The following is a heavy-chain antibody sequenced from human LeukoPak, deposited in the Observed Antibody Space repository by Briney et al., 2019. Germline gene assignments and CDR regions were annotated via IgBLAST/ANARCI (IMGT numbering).Heavy chain of an antibody. CDR3: ASTYYDFWSGYYSNIDY. V-gene: IGHV4-38-2*01. J-gene: IGHJ4*02. Sequence: SETLSLTCAVSGYSISSGYYWGWTRQPPGKGLEWIGSIYHSGSTYYNPSLKSRVTISVDTSKNQFSLKLSSVTAADTAVYYCASTYYDFWSGYYSNIDYWGQGTLVTVSS. CDR1: GYSISSGYY. D-gene: IGHD3-3*01. CDR2: IYHSGST.